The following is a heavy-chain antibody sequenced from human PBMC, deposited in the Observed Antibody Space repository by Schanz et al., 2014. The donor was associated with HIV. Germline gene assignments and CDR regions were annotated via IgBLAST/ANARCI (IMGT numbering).Heavy chain of an antibody. J-gene: IGHJ5*01. V-gene: IGHV1-18*01. D-gene: IGHD2-2*01. CDR2: VSVYNGNT. Sequence: QIQLVQSGVEVRKPGASVKVSCKAAGYTFPSYGISWVRQAPGQGLEWMGWVSVYNGNTNYSEKLQGRVTMTTDTSTSTAYMELRSLRSDDTAVYFCTKSRYQLHWLDSWGQGTLVTVSS. CDR1: GYTFPSYG. CDR3: TKSRYQLHWLDS.